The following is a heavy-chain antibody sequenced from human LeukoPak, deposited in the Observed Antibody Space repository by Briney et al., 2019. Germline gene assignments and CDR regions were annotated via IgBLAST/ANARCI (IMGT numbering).Heavy chain of an antibody. V-gene: IGHV3-9*01. J-gene: IGHJ4*02. CDR1: GFTFDDYA. CDR2: ISWNSGSI. Sequence: PGGSLRLSCAASGFTFDDYAMHWVRQAPGKGLEWVSGISWNSGSIGYADSVKGRFTISRDNAKNSLYLQMNSLRTEDTAVYYCARSAMYSSSWYLGYYFDYWGQGTLVTVSS. D-gene: IGHD6-13*01. CDR3: ARSAMYSSSWYLGYYFDY.